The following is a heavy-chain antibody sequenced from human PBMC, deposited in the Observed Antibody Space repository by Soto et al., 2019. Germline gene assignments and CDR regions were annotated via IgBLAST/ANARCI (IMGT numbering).Heavy chain of an antibody. CDR2: INQDVSER. V-gene: IGHV3-7*03. CDR1: GFTFSVQW. D-gene: IGHD3-3*01. Sequence: PGESLKISCAASGFTFSVQWMSWVRQAPGKGLEWVATINQDVSERYYVDSVKGRFSISRDNAKNSLYLQMNSLRAEDTAVYYCTTEEWYYFPSWGQGTLVTSPQ. J-gene: IGHJ4*02. CDR3: TTEEWYYFPS.